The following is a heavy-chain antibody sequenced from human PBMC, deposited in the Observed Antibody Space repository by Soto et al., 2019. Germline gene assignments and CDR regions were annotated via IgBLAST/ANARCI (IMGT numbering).Heavy chain of an antibody. V-gene: IGHV1-69*13. CDR1: GGTFSSYA. CDR3: AADIVVAPAAIKWDYYYYGMDV. Sequence: SVKVSGKASGGTFSSYAISWVRQAPGQGLEWMGGIIPIFGTANYAQKFQGRVTITADESTSTAYMELSSLRSEDTAVYYCAADIVVAPAAIKWDYYYYGMDVWGQGTTVTVSS. CDR2: IIPIFGTA. D-gene: IGHD2-2*02. J-gene: IGHJ6*02.